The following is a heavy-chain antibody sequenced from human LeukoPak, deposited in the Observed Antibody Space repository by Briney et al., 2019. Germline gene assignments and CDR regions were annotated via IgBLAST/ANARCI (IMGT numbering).Heavy chain of an antibody. V-gene: IGHV4-31*03. Sequence: SETLSLTCTVSGGFISSGGYYWSWIRQHPGKGLEWIGYIYYSGSTYYNPSLKSRVTISVDTSKNQFSLKLSSVTAADTAVYYCARGWDCGGDCYFPSFDYWGQGTLVTVSS. CDR3: ARGWDCGGDCYFPSFDY. CDR1: GGFISSGGYY. CDR2: IYYSGST. J-gene: IGHJ4*02. D-gene: IGHD2-21*02.